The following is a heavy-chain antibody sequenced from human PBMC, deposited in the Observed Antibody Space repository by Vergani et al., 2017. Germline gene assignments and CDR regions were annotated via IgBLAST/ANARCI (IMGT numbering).Heavy chain of an antibody. CDR3: ARDIVVPAAIAYYYYGMDV. CDR2: ISAYNGNT. V-gene: IGHV1-18*04. CDR1: GYTFTGYY. Sequence: QVQLVQSGAEVKKPGASVKVSCKASGYTFTGYYMHWVRQAPGQGLEWMGCISAYNGNTNYAQKLQGRVTRTTDTSTSTAYMALRRLRSDDTAVYYCARDIVVPAAIAYYYYGMDVWGQGTTVTVSS. D-gene: IGHD2-2*01. J-gene: IGHJ6*02.